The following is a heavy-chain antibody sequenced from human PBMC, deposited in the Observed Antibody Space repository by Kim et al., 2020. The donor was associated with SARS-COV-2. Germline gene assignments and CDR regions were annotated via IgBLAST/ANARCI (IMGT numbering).Heavy chain of an antibody. J-gene: IGHJ4*02. CDR3: ARWRLHPEDYFDY. V-gene: IGHV1-18*01. D-gene: IGHD6-25*01. Sequence: YAQKLQGRVTMTTDTSTSTAYMELRSLRSDDTAVYYCARWRLHPEDYFDYWGQGTLVTVSS.